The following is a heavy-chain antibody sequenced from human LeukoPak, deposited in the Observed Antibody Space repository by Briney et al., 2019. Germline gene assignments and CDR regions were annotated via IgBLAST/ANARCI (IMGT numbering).Heavy chain of an antibody. V-gene: IGHV4-39*07. Sequence: SETLSLTCTVSGGSISSSSYYWGWIRQPPGKGLEWIGSIYYSGSTYYNPSLKSRVTISVDTSKSQFSLKLSSVTAADTAVYYCARDPGDDYAQMAQAFDIWGQGTMVTVSS. CDR3: ARDPGDDYAQMAQAFDI. CDR2: IYYSGST. D-gene: IGHD4-17*01. J-gene: IGHJ3*02. CDR1: GGSISSSSYY.